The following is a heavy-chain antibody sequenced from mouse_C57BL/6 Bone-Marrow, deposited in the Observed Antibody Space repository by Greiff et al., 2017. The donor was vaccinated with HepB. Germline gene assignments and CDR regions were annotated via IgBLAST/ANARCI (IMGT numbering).Heavy chain of an antibody. D-gene: IGHD1-1*01. CDR2: IWSGGST. CDR3: ARNPFITTVVATGYFDV. V-gene: IGHV2-2*01. CDR1: GFSLTSYG. Sequence: VQLQQSGPGLVQPSQSLSITCTVSGFSLTSYGVHWVRQSPGKGLEWLGVIWSGGSTDYNAAFISRLSISKDNSKSQVFFKMNSLQADDTAIYYCARNPFITTVVATGYFDVWGTGTTVTVSS. J-gene: IGHJ1*03.